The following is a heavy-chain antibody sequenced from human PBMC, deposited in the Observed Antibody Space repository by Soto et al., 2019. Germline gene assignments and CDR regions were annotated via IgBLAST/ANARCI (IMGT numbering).Heavy chain of an antibody. CDR1: GGTFSTYA. V-gene: IGHV1-69*06. CDR2: IIPIFGTA. D-gene: IGHD4-17*01. Sequence: SVKFADKASGGTFSTYAIRWVRQAPGQGLEWMGGIIPIFGTANYAQKFQGRVTITADKSTSTAYMELSSLRSEDTAVYYCAGVYGDYVRTYGYYGMDVWGQGSTVTVSS. CDR3: AGVYGDYVRTYGYYGMDV. J-gene: IGHJ6*02.